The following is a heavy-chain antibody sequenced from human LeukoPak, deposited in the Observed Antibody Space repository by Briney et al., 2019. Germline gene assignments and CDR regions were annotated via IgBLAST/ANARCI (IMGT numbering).Heavy chain of an antibody. J-gene: IGHJ4*02. D-gene: IGHD3-10*01. Sequence: GGSLRLSCEASEFTFTTYSMTWVRQAPGKGLEWVSIISSGSSAIFSADALKGRFTISRDNAKNSLYLQMNSLRAEDTAVYYCATIGSQGSGSYYVAYYFDYWGQGTLVTVSS. CDR1: EFTFTTYS. CDR2: ISSGSSAI. V-gene: IGHV3-21*01. CDR3: ATIGSQGSGSYYVAYYFDY.